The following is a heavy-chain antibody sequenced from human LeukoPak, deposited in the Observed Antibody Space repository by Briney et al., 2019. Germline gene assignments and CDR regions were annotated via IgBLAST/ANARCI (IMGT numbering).Heavy chain of an antibody. CDR2: ISGSGGNT. Sequence: GGSLRLSCAASGFTFSSYAMTWVRQAPGKGLEWVSGISGSGGNTYYADSVRGRFTISRDNSKNTLYLQMNSLRAEDTAVYYCAKDLTYSGSSFDYWGQGTLVTVSS. CDR3: AKDLTYSGSSFDY. D-gene: IGHD1-26*01. V-gene: IGHV3-23*01. J-gene: IGHJ4*02. CDR1: GFTFSSYA.